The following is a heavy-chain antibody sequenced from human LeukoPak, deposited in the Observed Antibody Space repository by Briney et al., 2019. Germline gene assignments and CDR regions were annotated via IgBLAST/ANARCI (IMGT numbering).Heavy chain of an antibody. CDR2: ISGYNANT. V-gene: IGHV1-18*01. J-gene: IGHJ6*02. CDR1: GYTFTSIG. Sequence: GASVKVSCKASGYTFTSIGISWGRQAPGQGLEWMGWISGYNANTNYAQKVQGRVTMTTDTSTSTAYMELRSLRSDDTAVYYCAGGPRMYSSSYYYHYYGMDVWGQGTTVTVSS. D-gene: IGHD6-13*01. CDR3: AGGPRMYSSSYYYHYYGMDV.